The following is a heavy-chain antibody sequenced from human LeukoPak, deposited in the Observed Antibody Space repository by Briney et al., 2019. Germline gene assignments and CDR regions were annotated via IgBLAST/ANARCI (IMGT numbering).Heavy chain of an antibody. CDR2: IIPILGIA. CDR1: GGTFSSYA. CDR3: ARDLGGAARCMVY. V-gene: IGHV1-69*04. D-gene: IGHD6-6*01. J-gene: IGHJ4*02. Sequence: ASVKVSCKASGGTFSSYAISWVRQAPGQGLEWMGRIIPILGIANYAQKFQGRVTITADKSTSTAYMELSSLRSEDTAVYYCARDLGGAARCMVYWGQGTLVTVSS.